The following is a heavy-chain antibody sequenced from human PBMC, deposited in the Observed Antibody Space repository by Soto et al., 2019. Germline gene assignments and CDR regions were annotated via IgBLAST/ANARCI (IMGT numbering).Heavy chain of an antibody. V-gene: IGHV3-21*01. CDR1: GFTFSSYI. D-gene: IGHD6-13*01. J-gene: IGHJ6*02. CDR3: AKPSSSWGYYYYYGMDV. CDR2: ISRSSSYI. Sequence: GGSLRLSCAASGFTFSSYIMNWVRQAPGKGLEWVSSISRSSSYIYYADSVKGRFTISRDNSKNTLYLQMNSLRAEDTAVYYCAKPSSSWGYYYYYGMDVWGQGTTVTVSS.